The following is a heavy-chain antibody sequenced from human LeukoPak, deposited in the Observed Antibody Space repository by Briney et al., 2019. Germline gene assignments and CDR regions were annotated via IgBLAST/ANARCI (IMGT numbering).Heavy chain of an antibody. CDR1: GFTFSSYG. V-gene: IGHV3-30*18. CDR2: ISYDGSNK. D-gene: IGHD3-10*01. J-gene: IGHJ4*02. Sequence: PGGSLRLSCAASGFTFSSYGMHWVRQAPGKGLEWVAVISYDGSNKYYADSVKGRFTISRDNSKNTLYLQMNSLRAEDTAVYYCAKGPYYYLDYWGQGTLVTVSS. CDR3: AKGPYYYLDY.